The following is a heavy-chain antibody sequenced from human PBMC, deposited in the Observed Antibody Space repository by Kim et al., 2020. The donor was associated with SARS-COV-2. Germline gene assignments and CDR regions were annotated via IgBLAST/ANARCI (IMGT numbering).Heavy chain of an antibody. CDR2: IYYSGST. D-gene: IGHD1-7*01. CDR3: ARVGKTGTTPFDY. CDR1: GGSISSYY. V-gene: IGHV4-59*08. J-gene: IGHJ4*02. Sequence: SETLSLTCTVSGGSISSYYWSWIRQPPGKGLEWIGYIYYSGSTNYNPSLKSRVTISVETTKNQFSLKLSAVTAADTAVYYCARVGKTGTTPFDYWGQGTLVTVSS.